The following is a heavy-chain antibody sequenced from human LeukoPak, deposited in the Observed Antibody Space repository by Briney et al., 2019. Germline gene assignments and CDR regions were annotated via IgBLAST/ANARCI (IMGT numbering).Heavy chain of an antibody. CDR1: GFTFSSYW. D-gene: IGHD3-22*01. V-gene: IGHV3-7*01. Sequence: GGSLRLSCAASGFTFSSYWMSWVRQAPGKGLEWVANIKQDGSEKYYVDSVKGRFTISRDNAKNSLYLQMNSLRAEDTAVYYCARGQHDSSGYYTAWGQGTLVTVSS. CDR2: IKQDGSEK. J-gene: IGHJ4*02. CDR3: ARGQHDSSGYYTA.